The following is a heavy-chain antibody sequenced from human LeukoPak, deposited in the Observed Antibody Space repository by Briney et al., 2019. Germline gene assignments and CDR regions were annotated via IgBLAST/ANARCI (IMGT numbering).Heavy chain of an antibody. D-gene: IGHD3-10*01. V-gene: IGHV4-59*01. Sequence: SETLSLTCTVSGGSISSYYCSWIRLPPRKGLEWIGYIYYSGSTNYNPSLKSRVTISVDTSKNQFSLKLSSVTAADTAAYYCARTTMVRGTYYMDVWGKGTTVTISS. CDR1: GGSISSYY. J-gene: IGHJ6*03. CDR2: IYYSGST. CDR3: ARTTMVRGTYYMDV.